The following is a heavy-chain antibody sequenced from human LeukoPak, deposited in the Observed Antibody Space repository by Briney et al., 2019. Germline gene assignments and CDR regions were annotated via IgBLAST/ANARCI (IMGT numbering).Heavy chain of an antibody. CDR2: ISGSGGST. Sequence: GGSLRLSCAASGFTFSSYAMSWVRQAPGKGLEWVSAISGSGGSTYYVDSVKGRFTISRDNSKNTLYLQMNSLRAEDTAIYYCAKSPTYYYDSSAYRHFDYWGQGTLVTVSS. J-gene: IGHJ4*02. CDR3: AKSPTYYYDSSAYRHFDY. D-gene: IGHD3-22*01. CDR1: GFTFSSYA. V-gene: IGHV3-23*01.